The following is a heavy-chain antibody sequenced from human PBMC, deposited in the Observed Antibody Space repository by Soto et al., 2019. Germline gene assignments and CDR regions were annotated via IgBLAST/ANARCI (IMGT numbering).Heavy chain of an antibody. CDR2: TSGSGVGT. CDR3: AKGSRGWYGYGMDV. D-gene: IGHD6-19*01. CDR1: VFIGSDYA. Sequence: EVQLLESGGGLVQPGGSLRLTCAASVFIGSDYAMSWVRQAPGKGLEWVSSTSGSGVGTYYADSVKGRFTISRDNSKNPLYLQMNSLRAEDTALYYCAKGSRGWYGYGMDVWGQGTTVTVSS. V-gene: IGHV3-23*01. J-gene: IGHJ6*02.